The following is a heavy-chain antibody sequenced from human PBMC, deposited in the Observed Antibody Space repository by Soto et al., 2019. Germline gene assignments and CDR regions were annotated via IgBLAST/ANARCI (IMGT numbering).Heavy chain of an antibody. V-gene: IGHV1-18*01. CDR3: ARDRGVAPPVAGNTHYYYYMDV. CDR1: GYSFTNYG. CDR2: ISAYNGDT. J-gene: IGHJ6*03. Sequence: QDQLVQSGGEVKKPGASVKVSCKASGYSFTNYGITWVRQAPGQGFEWMGWISAYNGDTNYAQKLQGRVTMTTDASKSTAYLELRSLRSDETAVYYCARDRGVAPPVAGNTHYYYYMDVWGEGTTVTVSS. D-gene: IGHD6-19*01.